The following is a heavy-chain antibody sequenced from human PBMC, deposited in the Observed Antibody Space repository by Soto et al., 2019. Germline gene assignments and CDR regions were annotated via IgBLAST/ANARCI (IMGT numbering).Heavy chain of an antibody. Sequence: GGSLRLSCAASGFTFSSYGMHWVRQAPGKGLEWVAVISYDGSNKYYADSVKGRFTISRDNSKNTLYLQMNSLRAEDTAVYYCAKDAGGYSYGYPLAYWGQGTLVTVSS. CDR2: ISYDGSNK. J-gene: IGHJ4*02. V-gene: IGHV3-30*18. CDR1: GFTFSSYG. CDR3: AKDAGGYSYGYPLAY. D-gene: IGHD5-18*01.